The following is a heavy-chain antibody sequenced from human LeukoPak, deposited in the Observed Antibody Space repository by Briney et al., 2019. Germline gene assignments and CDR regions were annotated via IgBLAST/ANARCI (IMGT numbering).Heavy chain of an antibody. Sequence: SQTLSLTCTVSGGSISSGGYYWSWIRQHPGKGLEWIGYIYYSGSTYYNPSLKSRVTISVDTSKNQFSLRLSSVTAADTAVYYSARLASGSYGPLTPFDYWGQGTLVTVSS. J-gene: IGHJ4*02. CDR2: IYYSGST. CDR3: ARLASGSYGPLTPFDY. CDR1: GGSISSGGYY. D-gene: IGHD1-26*01. V-gene: IGHV4-31*03.